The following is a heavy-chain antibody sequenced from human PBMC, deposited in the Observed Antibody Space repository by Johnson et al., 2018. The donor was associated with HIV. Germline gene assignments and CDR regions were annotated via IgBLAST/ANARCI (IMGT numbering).Heavy chain of an antibody. J-gene: IGHJ3*02. V-gene: IGHV3-30*04. CDR2: ISYDGSNK. CDR1: GFTFSNYA. Sequence: QVQLVESGGGVVQPGRSLRLSCAASGFTFSNYAMHWVRQAPGKGLEWVAVISYDGSNKYYADSVKGRFTISRDNSKNTLYLQMNSLRAEDTAVYYCARDFMYAFDIWGQGTMVTVSS. D-gene: IGHD3-10*02. CDR3: ARDFMYAFDI.